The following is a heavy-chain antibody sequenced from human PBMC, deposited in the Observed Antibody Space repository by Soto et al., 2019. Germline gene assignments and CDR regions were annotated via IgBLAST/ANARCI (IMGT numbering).Heavy chain of an antibody. CDR3: ARDRGYSGYDSPRYYYGMDV. Sequence: GGSLRLSCAASGFTFSSYGMHWVRQAPGKGLECVAVISYDGSNKYYADSVKGRFTISRDNSKNTLYLQMNSLRAEDTAVYYCARDRGYSGYDSPRYYYGMDVWGQGTTVTVSS. J-gene: IGHJ6*02. CDR1: GFTFSSYG. CDR2: ISYDGSNK. V-gene: IGHV3-30*03. D-gene: IGHD5-12*01.